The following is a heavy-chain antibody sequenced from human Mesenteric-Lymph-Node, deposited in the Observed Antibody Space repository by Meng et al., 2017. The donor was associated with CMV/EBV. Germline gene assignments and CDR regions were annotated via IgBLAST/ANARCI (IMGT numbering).Heavy chain of an antibody. CDR3: ARGEQWLVRGYFDY. D-gene: IGHD6-19*01. J-gene: IGHJ4*02. CDR2: INWNGGST. CDR1: VFTFDDYG. V-gene: IGHV3-20*04. Sequence: ESLKISCAASVFTFDDYGMGWVRQAPGKGLEWGSGINWNGGSTGYADSVKGRFTISRDNAKNSLYLQMNSLRAEDTTLYYCARGEQWLVRGYFDYWGQGTLVTVSS.